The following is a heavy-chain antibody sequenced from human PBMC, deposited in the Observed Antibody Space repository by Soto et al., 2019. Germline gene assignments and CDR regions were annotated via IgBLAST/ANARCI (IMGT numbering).Heavy chain of an antibody. Sequence: GGSLRLSCAASGFTFSSYAMSWVRQAPGKGLEWVSAISGSGGSTYYADSVKGRFTISRDNSKNTLYLQMNSLRAEDTAVYYCASTIQLWLRGPDYWGQGTLVTVSS. CDR3: ASTIQLWLRGPDY. CDR2: ISGSGGST. CDR1: GFTFSSYA. V-gene: IGHV3-23*01. D-gene: IGHD5-18*01. J-gene: IGHJ4*02.